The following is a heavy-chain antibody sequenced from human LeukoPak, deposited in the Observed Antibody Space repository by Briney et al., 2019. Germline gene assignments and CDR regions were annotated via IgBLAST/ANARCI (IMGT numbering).Heavy chain of an antibody. D-gene: IGHD1-26*01. Sequence: SVRVSCKASGGTFSSYAISWVRQAPGQGLEWMGGIIPIFGTANYAQKFQGRVTITADTSTSTAYMELSRLRSEDTAVYYCAREGYSGNWGQGTLVTVSS. CDR3: AREGYSGN. V-gene: IGHV1-69*06. CDR1: GGTFSSYA. J-gene: IGHJ4*02. CDR2: IIPIFGTA.